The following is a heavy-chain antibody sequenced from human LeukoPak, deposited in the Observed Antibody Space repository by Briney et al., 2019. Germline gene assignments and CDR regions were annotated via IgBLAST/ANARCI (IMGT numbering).Heavy chain of an antibody. Sequence: GGSLRLSCAASGFTFSSYAMSWLRQAPGKGLEWFSALSGSGGSTYYADSVKGRFTISRANSKNTLYLQMNSLRAEDTAVYYCAKDRDHLRCFDWLIPSYFDYWGQGTLVTVSS. CDR3: AKDRDHLRCFDWLIPSYFDY. CDR2: LSGSGGST. D-gene: IGHD3-9*01. CDR1: GFTFSSYA. J-gene: IGHJ4*02. V-gene: IGHV3-23*01.